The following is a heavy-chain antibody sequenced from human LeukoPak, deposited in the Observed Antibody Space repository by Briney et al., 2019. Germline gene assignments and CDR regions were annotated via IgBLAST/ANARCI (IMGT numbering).Heavy chain of an antibody. CDR3: VRGSRPTFDY. CDR1: GYSISNGYY. D-gene: IGHD1-26*01. CDR2: VYHGGNT. Sequence: SETLPLTCSVSGYSISNGYYWGWIRQPPGKGLEFIGSVYHGGNTYYKASLKSRVTISLDTSKNQVSLRLSSVTAADTAVYYCVRGSRPTFDYWGQGTLVTVSS. V-gene: IGHV4-38-2*02. J-gene: IGHJ4*02.